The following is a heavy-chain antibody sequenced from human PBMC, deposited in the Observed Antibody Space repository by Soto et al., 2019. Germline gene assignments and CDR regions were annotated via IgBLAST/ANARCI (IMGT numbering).Heavy chain of an antibody. J-gene: IGHJ5*02. V-gene: IGHV3-11*01. D-gene: IGHD3-9*01. CDR3: ARDYGRRLVIMPASGFLLPGWFDP. CDR1: GFTFSDYY. Sequence: GGSLRLSCAASGFTFSDYYMSWIRQAPWKGLEWVSYISSSGSTIYYADSVKGRFTISRDNAKNSLYLQMNSLRAEDTAVYYCARDYGRRLVIMPASGFLLPGWFDPWGQGTLVTVSS. CDR2: ISSSGSTI.